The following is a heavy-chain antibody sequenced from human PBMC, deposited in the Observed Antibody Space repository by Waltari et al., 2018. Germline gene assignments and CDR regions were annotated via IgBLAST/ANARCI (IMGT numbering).Heavy chain of an antibody. CDR2: IIPIFGTA. CDR3: ARDRRYCSGGSCYSWYFDL. CDR1: GGTFSSYA. V-gene: IGHV1-69*05. J-gene: IGHJ2*01. D-gene: IGHD2-15*01. Sequence: QVQLVQSGAEVKKPGSSVKVSCKASGGTFSSYAISWVRQAPGQGLEWMGGIIPIFGTANYAQNFQGRVTITTDESTSTAYMELSSLRSEDTAVYYCARDRRYCSGGSCYSWYFDLWGRGTLVTVSS.